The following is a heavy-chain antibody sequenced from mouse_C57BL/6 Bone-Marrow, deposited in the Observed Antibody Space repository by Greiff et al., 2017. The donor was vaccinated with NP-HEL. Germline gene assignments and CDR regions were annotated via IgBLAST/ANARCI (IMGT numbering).Heavy chain of an antibody. CDR2: LDPENVGT. V-gene: IGHV14-4*01. CDR1: GFNIKDAY. D-gene: IGHD2-2*01. Sequence: VQLQQSGAELVRPGASVKLSCTASGFNIKDAYMHWVKQRPEQGLEWIGWLDPENVGTEYASKFQGKATITADTSSNTAYLQLSSLTSEDTAVYYCTSYGSPAPFFDGWGTGTTVTVSS. CDR3: TSYGSPAPFFDG. J-gene: IGHJ1*03.